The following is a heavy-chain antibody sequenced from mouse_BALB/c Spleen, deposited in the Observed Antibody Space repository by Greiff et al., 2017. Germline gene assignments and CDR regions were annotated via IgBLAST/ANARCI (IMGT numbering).Heavy chain of an antibody. V-gene: IGHV1-9*01. D-gene: IGHD1-1*01. CDR3: AGITTVYAMDY. CDR2: ILPGSGST. J-gene: IGHJ4*01. CDR1: GYTFSSYW. Sequence: QVQLKESGAELMKPGASVKISCKATGYTFSSYWIEWVKQRPGHGLEWIGEILPGSGSTNYNEKFKGKATFTADTSSNTAYMQLSSLTSEDSAVYYCAGITTVYAMDYWGQGTSVTVSS.